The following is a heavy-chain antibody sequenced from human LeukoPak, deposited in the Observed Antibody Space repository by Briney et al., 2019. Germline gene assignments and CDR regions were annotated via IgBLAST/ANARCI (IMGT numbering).Heavy chain of an antibody. J-gene: IGHJ6*03. D-gene: IGHD3-10*01. CDR3: ARHAGYYYGSGRDYYYYFMDV. V-gene: IGHV5-51*01. CDR1: GYTFTSYW. Sequence: GESLKISRKGSGYTFTSYWIGWVRQMPGKGLEWMAIIYPGDSNTIYSPSFQGQVTISADKSISTAYLQWSSLKASDTAMYYCARHAGYYYGSGRDYYYYFMDVWGKGTTLTVSS. CDR2: IYPGDSNT.